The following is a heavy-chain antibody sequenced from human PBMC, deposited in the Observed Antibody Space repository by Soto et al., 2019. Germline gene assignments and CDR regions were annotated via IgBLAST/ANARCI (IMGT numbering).Heavy chain of an antibody. CDR2: ISYDGSNK. J-gene: IGHJ4*02. V-gene: IGHV3-30*18. CDR3: AKSHPGIAAAGDY. CDR1: GFTFSSYG. Sequence: QVQLVESGGGVVQPGRSLRLSCAASGFTFSSYGMHWVRQAPGKGLEWVAVISYDGSNKYYADSVKGRFTISRDNSKNTVYLQMNSLRAEDTAVYYCAKSHPGIAAAGDYWGQGTLVTVSS. D-gene: IGHD6-13*01.